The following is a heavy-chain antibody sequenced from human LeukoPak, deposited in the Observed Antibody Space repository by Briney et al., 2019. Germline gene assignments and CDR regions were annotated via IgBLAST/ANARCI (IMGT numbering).Heavy chain of an antibody. Sequence: SETLSLTCTVSGGSISSGGYYWSWIRQPPGKGLEWIGYIYHSGSTYYNPSLKSRVTISVDRSKNQFSLKLSSVTAADTAVYYCGRDAPAALYYYYMDVWGKGTTVTVSS. D-gene: IGHD6-13*01. CDR3: GRDAPAALYYYYMDV. CDR1: GGSISSGGYY. V-gene: IGHV4-30-2*01. J-gene: IGHJ6*03. CDR2: IYHSGST.